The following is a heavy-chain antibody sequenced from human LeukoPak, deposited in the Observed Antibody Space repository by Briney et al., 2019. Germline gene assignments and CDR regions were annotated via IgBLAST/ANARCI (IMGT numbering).Heavy chain of an antibody. D-gene: IGHD1-1*01. J-gene: IGHJ4*02. Sequence: GASVKVSCKASGYTFTTYGISWVRQAPGQGLEWMGWISGYNDSTIYAQKFQGRVTMTRNTSISTAYMELSSLRSEDTAVYYCARDSTMDYWGQGTLVTVSS. CDR3: ARDSTMDY. CDR1: GYTFTTYG. CDR2: ISGYNDST. V-gene: IGHV1-18*01.